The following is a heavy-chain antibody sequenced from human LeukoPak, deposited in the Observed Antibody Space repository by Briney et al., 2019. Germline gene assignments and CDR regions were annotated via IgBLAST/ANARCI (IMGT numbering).Heavy chain of an antibody. CDR2: IYYSGST. CDR3: ARPHYDILTGYPTWFDP. Sequence: SETLSLTCTVSGGSISSYYWSWIRQPPGKGLEWIGYIYYSGSTNYNPPLKSRVTISVDTSKNQFSLKLSSVTAADTAVYYCARPHYDILTGYPTWFDPWGQGTLVTVSS. CDR1: GGSISSYY. J-gene: IGHJ5*02. D-gene: IGHD3-9*01. V-gene: IGHV4-59*01.